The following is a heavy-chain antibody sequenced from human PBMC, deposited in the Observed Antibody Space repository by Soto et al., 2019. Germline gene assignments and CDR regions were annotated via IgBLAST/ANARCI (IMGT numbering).Heavy chain of an antibody. CDR2: TSGGAGST. CDR1: GFTFNSSA. V-gene: IGHV3-23*01. J-gene: IGHJ4*02. Sequence: EVQLLEAGGGLVQPGGSLRLSCAASGFTFNSSAMSWVRQAPGKGLEWVSTTSGGAGSTYYGDSVKGRFTISRDNSKNTLYLQMNSLRADDTAVYYCAKGRYRIGWYDPYFDYWGQGTLVTVSS. CDR3: AKGRYRIGWYDPYFDY. D-gene: IGHD6-19*01.